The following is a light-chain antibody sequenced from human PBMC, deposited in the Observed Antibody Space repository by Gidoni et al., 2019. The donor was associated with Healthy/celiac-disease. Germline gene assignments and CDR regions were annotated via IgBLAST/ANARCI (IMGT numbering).Light chain of an antibody. V-gene: IGLV1-40*01. CDR3: QSYDSSLSGSV. CDR2: GNS. J-gene: IGLJ2*01. Sequence: QSVLTQPPSVSGAPGQRVTISCTGRSSNSGAGYAVHWYQQLPGTAPKLLLYGNSNRPSGVPDRFSGAKSGTSASLAITGLQAEDEADYYCQSYDSSLSGSVFGGGTKLTVL. CDR1: SSNSGAGYA.